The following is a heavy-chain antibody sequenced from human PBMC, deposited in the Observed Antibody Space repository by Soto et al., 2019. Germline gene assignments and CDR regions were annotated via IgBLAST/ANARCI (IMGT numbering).Heavy chain of an antibody. V-gene: IGHV3-30*18. CDR3: AKDEDSSSWPRGWYYYYYMDV. CDR2: ISYDGSNK. Sequence: GGSLRLSCAASGFTFSSYGMHWVRQAPGKGLEWVAVISYDGSNKYYADSVKGRFTISRDNSKNTLYLQMNSLRAEDTAVYYCAKDEDSSSWPRGWYYYYYMDVWGKGTTVTVSS. J-gene: IGHJ6*03. CDR1: GFTFSSYG. D-gene: IGHD6-13*01.